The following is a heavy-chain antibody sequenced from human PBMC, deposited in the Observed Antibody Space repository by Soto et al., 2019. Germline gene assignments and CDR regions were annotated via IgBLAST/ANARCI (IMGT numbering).Heavy chain of an antibody. CDR2: MYHSGST. D-gene: IGHD4-17*01. V-gene: IGHV4-30-2*01. Sequence: TSETLSLTCAVSGGPISSGGYSWSWILQPPGKGLEWIGYMYHSGSTYYNPSLKSRVTISIDRSKNQFSLKLSSVTAADTAVYYCAREGDYGDYVSTFDYWGQGTLVTVSS. CDR1: GGPISSGGYS. CDR3: AREGDYGDYVSTFDY. J-gene: IGHJ4*02.